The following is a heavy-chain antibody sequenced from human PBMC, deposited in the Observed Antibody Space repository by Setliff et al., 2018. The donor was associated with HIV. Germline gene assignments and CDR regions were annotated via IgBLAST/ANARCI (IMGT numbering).Heavy chain of an antibody. CDR3: AKDAADLPAINYYYYYIDF. CDR1: GFIFSSYS. CDR2: ISYDGNNK. J-gene: IGHJ6*03. Sequence: GGSLRLSCAASGFIFSSYSTHWVRQAPGKGLEWVAVISYDGNNKNYADSVKGRFTISRDNSKNMLYLQMNSLRAEDTAVYYCAKDAADLPAINYYYYYIDFWGKGTTVTVSS. V-gene: IGHV3-30*01. D-gene: IGHD5-18*01.